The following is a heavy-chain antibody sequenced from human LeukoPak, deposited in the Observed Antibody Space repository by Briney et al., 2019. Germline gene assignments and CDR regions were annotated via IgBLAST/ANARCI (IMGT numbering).Heavy chain of an antibody. CDR3: AREGPPGQPGNCFDY. Sequence: PSETLSLTCTVSGGSISSYYWTWIRQPAGKGLEWIGRIYSSGSTNYNPSVKRRVTMSVDTSNNQFSLRLTSVTAADTAMYYCAREGPPGQPGNCFDYWRQGTLVTVSS. V-gene: IGHV4-4*07. CDR2: IYSSGST. CDR1: GGSISSYY. J-gene: IGHJ4*02. D-gene: IGHD1-1*01.